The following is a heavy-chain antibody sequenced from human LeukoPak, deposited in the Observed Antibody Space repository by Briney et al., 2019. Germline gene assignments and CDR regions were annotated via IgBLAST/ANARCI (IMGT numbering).Heavy chain of an antibody. CDR2: ISYDGSNK. V-gene: IGHV3-30-3*01. CDR3: AREAIVVVPAAMSRYYGMDV. J-gene: IGHJ6*02. CDR1: GFTFSSYA. D-gene: IGHD2-2*01. Sequence: PGGSLRLSCAASGFTFSSYAMHWVRQAPGKGLEWVAVISYDGSNKYYADSVKGRFTISRDNSKNTLYLQMNSLRAEDTAVYYCAREAIVVVPAAMSRYYGMDVWGQGTTVTVSS.